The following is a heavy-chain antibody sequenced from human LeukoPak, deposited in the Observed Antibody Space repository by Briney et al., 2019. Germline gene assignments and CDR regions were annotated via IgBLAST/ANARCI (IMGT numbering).Heavy chain of an antibody. J-gene: IGHJ6*03. CDR2: INPNSGGT. CDR3: ARGTMIAVEDPLSYYMDV. Sequence: ASVKVSCKASGYTFTGYYMHWVRQDPGQGLEWMGWINPNSGGTNYAQKFQGRVTMTRDTSISTAYMELSRLRSDDTAVYYCARGTMIAVEDPLSYYMDVWGKGTTVTVSS. D-gene: IGHD3-22*01. CDR1: GYTFTGYY. V-gene: IGHV1-2*02.